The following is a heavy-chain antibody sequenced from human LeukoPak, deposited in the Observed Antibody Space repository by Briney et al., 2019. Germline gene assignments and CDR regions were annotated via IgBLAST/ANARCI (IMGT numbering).Heavy chain of an antibody. Sequence: GGSLRLSCAVSGFTFSSHWTRWVRHAPGEGLVWVSRINSDGRSTSYAHSVKGRFTISRDDDKNTLYLQMNSRRAEDTAVYYCARGRGYSYGWIGEKLLAYWGQGTLVTVSS. D-gene: IGHD5-18*01. J-gene: IGHJ4*02. CDR3: ARGRGYSYGWIGEKLLAY. V-gene: IGHV3-74*01. CDR2: INSDGRST. CDR1: GFTFSSHW.